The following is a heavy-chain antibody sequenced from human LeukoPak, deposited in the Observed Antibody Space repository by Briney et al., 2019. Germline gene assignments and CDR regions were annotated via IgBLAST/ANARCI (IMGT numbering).Heavy chain of an antibody. CDR1: SGSISSSSLY. CDR2: VSSSGST. V-gene: IGHV4-39*01. CDR3: ARRRMSGSSRRDFDY. D-gene: IGHD6-6*01. J-gene: IGHJ4*02. Sequence: SETLSLTCTVSSGSISSSSLYWGWIRQPPGKGLQWIGSVSSSGSTYYNPSLNSRVTISVDTSKNQFSLKLSSVTAADTAVYYCARRRMSGSSRRDFDYWGQGTLVTVSS.